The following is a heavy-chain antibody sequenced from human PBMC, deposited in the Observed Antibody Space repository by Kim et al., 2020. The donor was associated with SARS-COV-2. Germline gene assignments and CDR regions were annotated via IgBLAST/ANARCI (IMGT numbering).Heavy chain of an antibody. D-gene: IGHD3-3*01. CDR2: MNPNSGNT. CDR3: ARGPRLKVFGVVMDYYYGMDV. J-gene: IGHJ6*02. CDR1: GYTFTSYD. V-gene: IGHV1-8*02. Sequence: ASVKVSCKASGYTFTSYDINWVRQATGQGLEWMGWMNPNSGNTSYAQKFQGRVTMTRNTSISTAYMELSSLRSEDTAVYYCARGPRLKVFGVVMDYYYGMDVWGQGTTVTVSS.